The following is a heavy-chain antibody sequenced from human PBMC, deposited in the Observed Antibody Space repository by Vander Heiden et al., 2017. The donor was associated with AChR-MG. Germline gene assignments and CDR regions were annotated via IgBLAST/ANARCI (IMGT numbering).Heavy chain of an antibody. CDR3: AREYYYGSGSYYKIVHYFDY. CDR1: GGSFSTYY. J-gene: IGHJ4*02. V-gene: IGHV4-34*01. D-gene: IGHD3-10*01. Sequence: QVQLQQWGAGLLKPSETLSLTCADYGGSFSTYYWSWIRHPPGKGLEWIGEINHSGSTNYNPSLKSRVTISVDTSKNQFSLKLSSVTAADTAVYYCAREYYYGSGSYYKIVHYFDYWGQGTLVTVSS. CDR2: INHSGST.